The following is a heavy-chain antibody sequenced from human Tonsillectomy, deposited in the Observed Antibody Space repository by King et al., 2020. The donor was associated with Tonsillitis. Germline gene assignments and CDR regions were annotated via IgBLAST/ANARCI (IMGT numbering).Heavy chain of an antibody. CDR1: GYSFTSYW. V-gene: IGHV5-51*01. D-gene: IGHD3-22*01. J-gene: IGHJ4*02. CDR2: IYAGDSDT. CDR3: ARHPTTYYYDSSGYYDFDY. Sequence: VQLVESGAEVKKPGESLKISCKGSGYSFTSYWIGWVRQMPGKGLEWMGIIYAGDSDTRYSPSFQGQVTISADKSISTAYLQWSSLKASDTAMYYCARHPTTYYYDSSGYYDFDYWGQGTLVTVSS.